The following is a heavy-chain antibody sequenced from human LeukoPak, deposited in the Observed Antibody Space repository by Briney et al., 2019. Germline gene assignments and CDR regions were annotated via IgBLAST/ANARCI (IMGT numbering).Heavy chain of an antibody. J-gene: IGHJ4*02. Sequence: KPGGSLRLSCAASGFTFSSYSMNWVRQALGKGLEWVSSISSSSSYIYYADSVKGRFTISRDNAKNSLYLQMNSLRAEDTAVYYCARDKDSSVYFDYWGQGTLVTVSS. V-gene: IGHV3-21*01. D-gene: IGHD3-22*01. CDR2: ISSSSSYI. CDR1: GFTFSSYS. CDR3: ARDKDSSVYFDY.